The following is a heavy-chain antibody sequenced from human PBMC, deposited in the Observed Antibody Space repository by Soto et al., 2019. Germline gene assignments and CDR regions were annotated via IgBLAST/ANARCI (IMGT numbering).Heavy chain of an antibody. Sequence: GGSLRLSCAASGFTFTRYSMNWVRQAPGKGLEWVSSISSTTNYIYYADSMKGRFTVSRDNAKNPVCLEMNSLSAEDTAVYYCARESEDLTSNFDYWGQGTLVTVSS. V-gene: IGHV3-21*01. CDR2: ISSTTNYI. CDR1: GFTFTRYS. J-gene: IGHJ4*02. CDR3: ARESEDLTSNFDY.